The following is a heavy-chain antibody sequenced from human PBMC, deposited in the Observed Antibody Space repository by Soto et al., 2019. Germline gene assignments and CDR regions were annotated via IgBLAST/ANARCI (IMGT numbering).Heavy chain of an antibody. V-gene: IGHV4-59*01. D-gene: IGHD3-9*01. CDR2: IYSSGST. Sequence: QVQLQESGPGLVKPSETLSLTCTVSGGSISTSYWSWIRQPPGKRLEWIGYIYSSGSTTYNPSLKRRVTMSVDTSMNLFSLRLSSVTAADTAVYYCARGPLEMTGPLFGSWGQGTLVTVSS. CDR1: GGSISTSY. CDR3: ARGPLEMTGPLFGS. J-gene: IGHJ4*02.